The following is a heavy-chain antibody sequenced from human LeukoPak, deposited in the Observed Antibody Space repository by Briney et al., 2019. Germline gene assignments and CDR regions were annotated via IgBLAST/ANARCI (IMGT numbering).Heavy chain of an antibody. J-gene: IGHJ6*03. Sequence: ASVKVSCKASGYTFSSYGISWVRQAPGQGLEWMGWISAYNGNTNYAQKLQGRVTMTTDTSTSTAYMELRSLRSDDTAVYYCARGLGAALAGYYYMDVWGKGTTVTVSS. V-gene: IGHV1-18*01. CDR1: GYTFSSYG. D-gene: IGHD3-3*01. CDR2: ISAYNGNT. CDR3: ARGLGAALAGYYYMDV.